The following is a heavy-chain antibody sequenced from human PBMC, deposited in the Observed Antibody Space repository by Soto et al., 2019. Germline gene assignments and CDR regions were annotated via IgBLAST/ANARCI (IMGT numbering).Heavy chain of an antibody. CDR2: INHSGST. J-gene: IGHJ4*02. CDR1: GGSFSGYY. Sequence: PSETLSLTCAVYGGSFSGYYWSWIRQPPGKGLEWIGEINHSGSTNYNPSLKSRVTISVDTSKNQFSLKLSSVTAADTAVYYCARSRRYYYDSSGLTPLDYWGQRTLVTVSS. V-gene: IGHV4-34*01. CDR3: ARSRRYYYDSSGLTPLDY. D-gene: IGHD3-22*01.